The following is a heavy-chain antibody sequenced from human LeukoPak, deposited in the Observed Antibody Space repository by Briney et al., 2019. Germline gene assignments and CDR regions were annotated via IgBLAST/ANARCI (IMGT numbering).Heavy chain of an antibody. V-gene: IGHV3-23*01. CDR2: ISASGDNT. CDR3: AKGGRRHYGDYVAF. CDR1: GFTVNSYA. J-gene: IGHJ4*02. D-gene: IGHD4-17*01. Sequence: GGSLRLSCDASGFTVNSYAMNWVRQAPGKGLEWVSVISASGDNTYYADSVKGRFSISRDDSKNTVYLQMNSLRADDTAVYHCAKGGRRHYGDYVAFWGQGTLVTVSS.